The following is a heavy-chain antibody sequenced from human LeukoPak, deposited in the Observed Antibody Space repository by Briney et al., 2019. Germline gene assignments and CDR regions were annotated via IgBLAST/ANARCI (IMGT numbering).Heavy chain of an antibody. Sequence: GGSLRLSCAASGFAFSTYWMHWVRQAPGKGPVWVSRISPDGRDTIYADSVKGRFTMSRDNDKNTLYLQLSSLRAEDSALYYCVVDLSGSADYWGQGTLVTVSS. V-gene: IGHV3-74*01. D-gene: IGHD3-10*01. J-gene: IGHJ4*02. CDR2: ISPDGRDT. CDR1: GFAFSTYW. CDR3: VVDLSGSADY.